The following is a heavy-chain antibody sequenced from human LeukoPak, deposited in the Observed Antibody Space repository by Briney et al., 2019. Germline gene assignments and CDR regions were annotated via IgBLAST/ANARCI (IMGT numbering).Heavy chain of an antibody. Sequence: GGSLRLSCAASEFTFSSHAMSWVRQAPGKGLEGVSTISGSGTGTYYADSVKGRFTISRDNSKKTLYLQMNSLRGEDTAVYYCAGGGFGEAYYYYYYMDVWGKGTTVTVSS. CDR2: ISGSGTGT. D-gene: IGHD3-10*01. V-gene: IGHV3-23*01. CDR3: AGGGFGEAYYYYYYMDV. J-gene: IGHJ6*03. CDR1: EFTFSSHA.